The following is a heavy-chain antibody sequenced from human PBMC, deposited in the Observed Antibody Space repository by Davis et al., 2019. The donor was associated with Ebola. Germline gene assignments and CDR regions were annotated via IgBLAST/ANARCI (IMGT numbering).Heavy chain of an antibody. CDR3: ARENWFDP. V-gene: IGHV4-30-2*01. CDR2: IYHSGST. CDR1: GGSISSGGYS. J-gene: IGHJ5*02. Sequence: SETLSLTCAVSGGSISSGGYSWSWIRQPPGKGLEWIGYIYHSGSTYYNPSLKSRVTISVDTSKNQFSLKLSSVTAADTAVYYCARENWFDPWGQGTLVTVSS.